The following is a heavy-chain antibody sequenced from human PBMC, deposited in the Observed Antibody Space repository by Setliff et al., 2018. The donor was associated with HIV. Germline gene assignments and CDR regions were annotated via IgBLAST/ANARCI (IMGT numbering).Heavy chain of an antibody. V-gene: IGHV4-4*08. Sequence: SETLSLTCSVSGGSISGYYWTWIRQPPGKGLEWIGYIYSSGSTHHNPSLESRVATSVDTSKNQFSLKLSSVTAADTAVYYCARIVRWELVATSTFFYYYMDVWGKGTTVTVSS. CDR2: IYSSGST. D-gene: IGHD1-26*01. CDR3: ARIVRWELVATSTFFYYYMDV. J-gene: IGHJ6*03. CDR1: GGSISGYY.